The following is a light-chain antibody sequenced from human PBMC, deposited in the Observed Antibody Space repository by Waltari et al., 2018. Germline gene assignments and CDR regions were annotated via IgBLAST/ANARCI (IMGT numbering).Light chain of an antibody. CDR1: NIGSYS. CDR3: HVWHPDMDPGV. V-gene: IGLV3-21*04. Sequence: SYALTQPPSVSVAPGTTARITFGGDNIGSYSGPGYQQKPGQAPVLVIFYCSDRPSGIPERFSGSNSGNTATLTISSVEAGDEAKYYCHVWHPDMDPGVFGPGTEVSV. J-gene: IGLJ1*01. CDR2: YCS.